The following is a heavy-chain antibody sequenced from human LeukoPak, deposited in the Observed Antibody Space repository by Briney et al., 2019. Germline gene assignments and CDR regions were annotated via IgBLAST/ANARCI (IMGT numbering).Heavy chain of an antibody. Sequence: GGSLRLSCAASGLSFSTFAMSWVRQAPGKGLEWVAGISGSGGSTNYADSVKGRFTISRDNPKNTLYLQMNILRAEDTAVYFCAKRGAVIRVILVGFHKEAYYFDSWGQGALVTVSS. J-gene: IGHJ4*02. CDR2: ISGSGGST. CDR1: GLSFSTFA. D-gene: IGHD3-22*01. V-gene: IGHV3-23*01. CDR3: AKRGAVIRVILVGFHKEAYYFDS.